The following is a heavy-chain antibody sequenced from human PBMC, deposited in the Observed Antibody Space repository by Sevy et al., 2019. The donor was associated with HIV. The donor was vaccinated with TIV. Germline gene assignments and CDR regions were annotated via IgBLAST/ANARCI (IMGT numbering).Heavy chain of an antibody. CDR3: ARDGGGEGLMDV. Sequence: GGSLRLSCAASGFTFSIYTMNWVRQAPGKGLEWVSFISSSTSDLFYADSVKGRFTISRDNAKNSLYLQMNSLRAEDTAVYYCARDGGGEGLMDVWGQGTTVTVSS. CDR2: ISSSTSDL. J-gene: IGHJ6*02. D-gene: IGHD2-21*01. V-gene: IGHV3-21*01. CDR1: GFTFSIYT.